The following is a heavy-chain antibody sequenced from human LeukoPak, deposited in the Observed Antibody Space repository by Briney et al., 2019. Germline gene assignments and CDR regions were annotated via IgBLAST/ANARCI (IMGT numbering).Heavy chain of an antibody. CDR2: IYYTGNT. Sequence: SETLSLTCSVSGDSITGYYWGWIRQPPGKGLEWIGNIYYTGNTYYNSSLKSRVTISLDTSKNQFSLKLSSVTAADTAVYYCAKDPTHYRVWDYYETIGLSYWGQGTLVTVSS. J-gene: IGHJ4*02. D-gene: IGHD3-22*01. CDR3: AKDPTHYRVWDYYETIGLSY. V-gene: IGHV4-39*07. CDR1: GDSITGYY.